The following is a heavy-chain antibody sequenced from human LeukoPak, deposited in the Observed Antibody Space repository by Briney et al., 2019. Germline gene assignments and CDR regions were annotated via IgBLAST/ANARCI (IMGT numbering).Heavy chain of an antibody. J-gene: IGHJ4*02. CDR2: ASTDEINQ. CDR3: AAILY. Sequence: PRGSLRLSCAYSGFTFRNHGMHWARQAPGKGLEWVAVASTDEINQWYADSVKGRFIISRDNSRNTVILEMNSLRAEDTAVYYCAAILYWGQGTLVTVSS. D-gene: IGHD2-15*01. V-gene: IGHV3-30*03. CDR1: GFTFRNHG.